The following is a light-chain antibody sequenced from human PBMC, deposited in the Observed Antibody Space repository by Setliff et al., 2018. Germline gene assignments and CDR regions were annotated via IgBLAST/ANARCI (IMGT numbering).Light chain of an antibody. CDR3: GTWDNSLSAGGDYYV. Sequence: CPGSQSSRRNNYVSWYQQLPGTAPKLLIYENNKRPSGIPDRFSGSKSGTSATLGITGLQTGDEADYYCGTWDNSLSAGGDYYVFGTGTKVTVL. CDR1: QSSRRNNY. CDR2: ENN. J-gene: IGLJ1*01. V-gene: IGLV1-51*02.